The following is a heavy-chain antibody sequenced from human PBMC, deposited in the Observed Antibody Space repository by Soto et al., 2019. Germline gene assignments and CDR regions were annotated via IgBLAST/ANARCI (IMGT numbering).Heavy chain of an antibody. V-gene: IGHV4-34*01. CDR1: GGSFSGYY. D-gene: IGHD3-22*01. J-gene: IGHJ4*02. CDR2: INHSGST. CDR3: ARGPTYYYDSSGYSLDY. Sequence: PSETLSLTCAVYGGSFSGYYWSWIHQPPGKGLEWIGEINHSGSTNYNPSLKSRVTISVDTSKNQFSLKLSSVTAADTAVYYCARGPTYYYDSSGYSLDYWGQGTLVTVSS.